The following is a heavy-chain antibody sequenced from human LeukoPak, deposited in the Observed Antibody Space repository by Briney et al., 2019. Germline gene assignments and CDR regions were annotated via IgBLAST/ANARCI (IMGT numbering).Heavy chain of an antibody. CDR3: ARVGYYYGSGSYVNWCYP. CDR1: GGSFSGYY. V-gene: IGHV4-34*01. D-gene: IGHD3-10*01. J-gene: IGHJ5*02. CDR2: INHSGST. Sequence: SETLSLTCAVYGGSFSGYYWSGIRQPPGKGLEWIGEINHSGSTNYNPSLKSRVTISVDTSKNQFSLKLSSVTAADTAVYYCARVGYYYGSGSYVNWCYPGGQGNLVTVSS.